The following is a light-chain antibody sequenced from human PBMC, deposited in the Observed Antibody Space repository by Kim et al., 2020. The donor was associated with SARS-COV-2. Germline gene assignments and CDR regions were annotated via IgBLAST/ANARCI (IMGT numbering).Light chain of an antibody. CDR2: GAS. Sequence: EIVMTQSPATLSVSPGERATLSCRASQSVSSNLAWYQQKPGQPPRLLIYGASTRATGIPARFSGSGSGTEFTLTISSLQSEDFAVYYCQEYNNWPRTCGQGTDLDI. CDR1: QSVSSN. V-gene: IGKV3-15*01. CDR3: QEYNNWPRT. J-gene: IGKJ2*01.